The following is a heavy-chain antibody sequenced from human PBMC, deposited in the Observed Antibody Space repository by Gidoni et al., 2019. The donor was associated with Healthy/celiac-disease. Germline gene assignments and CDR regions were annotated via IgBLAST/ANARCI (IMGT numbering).Heavy chain of an antibody. CDR1: GGSITSSSYY. V-gene: IGHV4-39*01. D-gene: IGHD1-26*01. CDR3: ARLEGSGSYFPFDY. Sequence: QLQLQESDPGLVKPSETLSLTCTVSGGSITSSSYYRGWIRQPPGKGLEWIGSIYYSGSTYYNPSLKSRVTIFVDTSKNQFSLKLSSVTAADTAVYYCARLEGSGSYFPFDYWGQGTLVTVSS. J-gene: IGHJ4*02. CDR2: IYYSGST.